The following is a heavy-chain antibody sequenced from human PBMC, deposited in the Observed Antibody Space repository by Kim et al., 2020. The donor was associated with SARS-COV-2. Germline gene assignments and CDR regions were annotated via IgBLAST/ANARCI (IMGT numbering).Heavy chain of an antibody. CDR1: GFTFSAYP. Sequence: GGSLRLSCAASGFTFSAYPLTWVRQAPGKGLEWVSAISITGDTTYYADPVKGRFIISRDNSKNTLFLQMNSLRAEDTAVYFCAVRGYSESYFPHSEIFDFWGQGTLVTVSS. V-gene: IGHV3-23*01. J-gene: IGHJ4*02. CDR3: AVRGYSESYFPHSEIFDF. CDR2: ISITGDTT. D-gene: IGHD1-26*01.